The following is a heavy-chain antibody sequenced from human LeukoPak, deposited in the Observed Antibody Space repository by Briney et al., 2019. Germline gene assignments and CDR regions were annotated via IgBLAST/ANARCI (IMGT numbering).Heavy chain of an antibody. CDR3: ARDKRLSYGRYFDP. CDR2: MQSTGNS. J-gene: IGHJ4*02. CDR1: GDSISTYH. D-gene: IGHD5-18*01. V-gene: IGHV4-59*01. Sequence: SETLSLTCTVSGDSISTYHWNWIRKPPGKGLEWIGYMQSTGNSNYNPSLKNRVNIFVDMSKNHFVLNLRSVTAADTAVYYCARDKRLSYGRYFDPWGQGMLATVSS.